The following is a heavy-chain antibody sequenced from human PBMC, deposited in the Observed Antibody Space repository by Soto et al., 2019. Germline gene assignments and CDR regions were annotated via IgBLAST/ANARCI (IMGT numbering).Heavy chain of an antibody. CDR3: ARVYMVRGVIIREPDYYYYGMDV. CDR2: IIPIFGTA. CDR1: GGTFSSYA. D-gene: IGHD3-10*01. V-gene: IGHV1-69*13. Sequence: ASVKVSCKASGGTFSSYAISWVRQAPGQGLEWMGGIIPIFGTANYAQKFQGRVTITADESTSTAYMELSSLRSEDTAVYYCARVYMVRGVIIREPDYYYYGMDVWGKGTMVTVSS. J-gene: IGHJ6*04.